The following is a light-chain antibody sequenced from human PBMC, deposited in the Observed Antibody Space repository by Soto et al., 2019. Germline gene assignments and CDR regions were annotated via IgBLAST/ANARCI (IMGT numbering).Light chain of an antibody. Sequence: DIQMTQSPSTLSGSVGDRVTITCRASQTISSWLAWYQQKPGKAPKLLIYKASTLKSGVPSRFSGSGSGTEFNLTISNLQPEDFVTYYCQQYNSYATFGQGTKVDIK. CDR2: KAS. CDR3: QQYNSYAT. V-gene: IGKV1-5*03. J-gene: IGKJ1*01. CDR1: QTISSW.